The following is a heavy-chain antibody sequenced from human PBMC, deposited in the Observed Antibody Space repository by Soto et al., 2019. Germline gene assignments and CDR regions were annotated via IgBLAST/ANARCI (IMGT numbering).Heavy chain of an antibody. Sequence: ASVKVSCKASGYTFTGYYMHWVRQAPGQGLEWMGWINPNRGGTNYAQKFQGRVTMTRETSISTAYMELSRLGPDDPAGYYGAGGVGCSSTSCYLVLSQPFDPWGQGTLVTVSS. CDR1: GYTFTGYY. V-gene: IGHV1-2*02. J-gene: IGHJ5*02. CDR2: INPNRGGT. D-gene: IGHD2-2*01. CDR3: AGGVGCSSTSCYLVLSQPFDP.